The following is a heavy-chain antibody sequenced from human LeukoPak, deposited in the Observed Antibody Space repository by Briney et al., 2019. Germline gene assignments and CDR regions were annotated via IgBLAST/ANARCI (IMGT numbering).Heavy chain of an antibody. CDR1: GYSFTSYW. J-gene: IGHJ5*02. Sequence: GESLKISCKGSGYSFTSYWIGWVRQMPGKGLEWMGIIYPGDSDTRYSPSFQGQVTISADKSISTAYPQWSSLKASDTAMYYCARGTGYIAARLTSGWFDPWGQGTLVTVSS. CDR2: IYPGDSDT. V-gene: IGHV5-51*01. D-gene: IGHD6-6*01. CDR3: ARGTGYIAARLTSGWFDP.